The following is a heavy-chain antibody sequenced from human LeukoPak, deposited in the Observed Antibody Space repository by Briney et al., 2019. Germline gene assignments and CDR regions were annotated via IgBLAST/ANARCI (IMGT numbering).Heavy chain of an antibody. V-gene: IGHV4-4*07. D-gene: IGHD5-18*01. J-gene: IGHJ4*02. CDR2: IYTSGST. CDR3: ARDTAMAPDYYFDH. CDR1: GGSISSYY. Sequence: SETLSLTCTVSGGSISSYYWSWIRQPAGKGLEWIGRIYTSGSTNYNPSLKSRVTMSVDTSKNQFSLKLSSVTAADTAVYYCARDTAMAPDYYFDHWGQGTLVTVSS.